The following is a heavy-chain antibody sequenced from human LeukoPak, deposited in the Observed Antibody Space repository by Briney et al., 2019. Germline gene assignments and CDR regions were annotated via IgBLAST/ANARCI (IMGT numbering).Heavy chain of an antibody. CDR1: GNTLRELP. CDR3: ATRGSDFWSGFDY. D-gene: IGHD3-3*01. Sequence: GASVKVPCKLSGNTLRELPIQWVRQAGGKGLEWMAGFDPENAEIVYAQKFQGRVTMTEDTSTNTAYMELTSLTSYDTALYYCATRGSDFWSGFDYWGQGTQVTVSS. CDR2: FDPENAEI. V-gene: IGHV1-24*01. J-gene: IGHJ4*02.